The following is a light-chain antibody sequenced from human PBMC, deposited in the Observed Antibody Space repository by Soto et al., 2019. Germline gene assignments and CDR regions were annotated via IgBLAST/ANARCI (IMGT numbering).Light chain of an antibody. CDR2: DAS. V-gene: IGKV3-11*01. Sequence: EIVLTQSPATLSLSPGERVTLSCRASQSVSSYLAWYQQKPGQAPRLLIYDASNRATGIPARFSGSGSGTDFALTISSLEPEDFAVYYCQQRSNWPRFTFGPGPKVDIK. CDR1: QSVSSY. CDR3: QQRSNWPRFT. J-gene: IGKJ3*01.